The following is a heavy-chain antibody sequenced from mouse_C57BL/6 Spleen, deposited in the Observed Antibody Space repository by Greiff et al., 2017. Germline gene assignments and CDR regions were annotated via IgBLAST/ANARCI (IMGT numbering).Heavy chain of an antibody. V-gene: IGHV5-17*01. J-gene: IGHJ1*03. CDR1: GFTFSDYG. Sequence: EVNVVESGGGLVKPGGSLKLSCAASGFTFSDYGMHWVRQAPEKGLEWVAYISSGSSTIYYADTVKGRFTISSDNAKNTLFLQMTSVRSEDTSMYYCARGGWYFDVWGTGTTVTVSS. CDR2: ISSGSSTI. CDR3: ARGGWYFDV.